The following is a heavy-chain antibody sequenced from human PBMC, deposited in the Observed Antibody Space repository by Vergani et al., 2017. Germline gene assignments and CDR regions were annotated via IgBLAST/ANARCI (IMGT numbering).Heavy chain of an antibody. V-gene: IGHV1-69*08. CDR2: IIPVLGKT. Sequence: QVQLVQSGAEVKKPGSSVKVSCKASGATFRSNTISWVRQVPGQGLEWMGRIIPVLGKTKYAQDFQGRLPITADTPTSTAYKELPSLRSQDTAVYYCARDPRGYGGDPEDYYYGMDVWGQGTTVTVSS. CDR3: ARDPRGYGGDPEDYYYGMDV. J-gene: IGHJ6*02. CDR1: GATFRSNT. D-gene: IGHD2-21*02.